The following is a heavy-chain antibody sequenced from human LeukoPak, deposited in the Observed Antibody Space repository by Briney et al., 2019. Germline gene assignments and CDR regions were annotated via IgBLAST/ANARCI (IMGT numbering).Heavy chain of an antibody. CDR3: ARITVTTLSFDY. D-gene: IGHD4-17*01. CDR2: IYSGGST. CDR1: GFTFSSYE. J-gene: IGHJ4*02. Sequence: GGSLRLSCAASGFTFSSYEMNWVRQAPGKGLEWVSVIYSGGSTYYADSVKGRFTISRDNSKNTLYLQMNSLRAEDTAVYYCARITVTTLSFDYWGQGTLVTVSS. V-gene: IGHV3-53*01.